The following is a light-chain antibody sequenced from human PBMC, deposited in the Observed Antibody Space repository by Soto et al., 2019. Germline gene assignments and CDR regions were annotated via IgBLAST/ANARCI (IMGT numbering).Light chain of an antibody. V-gene: IGKV1-5*01. J-gene: IGKJ1*01. CDR3: QQYNSYSPWT. Sequence: DIQMPQSPSTLSASVGDRVTITCRASQSISSYLNWYQQKPGKAPKLLIYDASSLESGVPSRFSGSGSGTEFTLTISSLQPDDFATYYCQQYNSYSPWTFGQVAKV. CDR2: DAS. CDR1: QSISSY.